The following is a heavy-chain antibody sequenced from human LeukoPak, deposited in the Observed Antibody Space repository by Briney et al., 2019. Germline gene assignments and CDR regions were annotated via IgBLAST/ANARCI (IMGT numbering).Heavy chain of an antibody. D-gene: IGHD5-18*01. CDR1: GFTFDDYA. J-gene: IGHJ4*02. CDR3: ARDRDTAMADFDY. V-gene: IGHV3-9*01. CDR2: ISWNSGSI. Sequence: GRSLRLSCAASGFTFDDYAMHWVRQAPGKGLEWVSGISWNSGSIAYADSVKGRFTISRDNAKNSLYLQMNSLRAEDTAVYYCARDRDTAMADFDYWGQGTLVTVSS.